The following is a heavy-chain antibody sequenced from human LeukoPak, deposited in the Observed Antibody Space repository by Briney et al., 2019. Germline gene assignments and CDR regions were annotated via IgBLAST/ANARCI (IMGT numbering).Heavy chain of an antibody. Sequence: SETLSLTCTVSGGSISRYYWSWIRQPPGKGLEWVGCIYYSGSTNYNHTLKSRVTISVDTSKNTFSLKLSTVTAADTAVYYCARSNWTPTYSSCYMDVWGKGTTVTVSS. CDR2: IYYSGST. J-gene: IGHJ6*03. V-gene: IGHV4-59*01. CDR1: GGSISRYY. D-gene: IGHD1-20*01. CDR3: ARSNWTPTYSSCYMDV.